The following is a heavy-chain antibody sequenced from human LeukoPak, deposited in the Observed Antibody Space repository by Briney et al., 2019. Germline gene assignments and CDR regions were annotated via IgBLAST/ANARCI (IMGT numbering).Heavy chain of an antibody. J-gene: IGHJ4*02. D-gene: IGHD3-10*01. V-gene: IGHV3-53*01. Sequence: PGGSLRLSCAASGFIVSSNYMTWVRQAPGKGLEWVSIIYTGGTTYYSDSVKGRFTISKDNSKNTLYLEMNNLRDDDTAVYYCAREYGSGMDYFDHWGQGTLVTVSS. CDR1: GFIVSSNY. CDR3: AREYGSGMDYFDH. CDR2: IYTGGTT.